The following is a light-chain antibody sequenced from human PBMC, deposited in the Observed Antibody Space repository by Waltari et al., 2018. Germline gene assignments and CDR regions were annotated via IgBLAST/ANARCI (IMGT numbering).Light chain of an antibody. V-gene: IGLV2-23*01. CDR2: EGT. CDR3: CSYAGSNTFV. Sequence: QSALTQPASVSGSPGQSITISCTGTSRDVGGYHLVSWYQHHPGRAPQLMVYEGTKRPSGVSNRFSGSKSGNTASLTISGLQAEDEADYYCCSYAGSNTFVFGIGTKVTVI. CDR1: SRDVGGYHL. J-gene: IGLJ1*01.